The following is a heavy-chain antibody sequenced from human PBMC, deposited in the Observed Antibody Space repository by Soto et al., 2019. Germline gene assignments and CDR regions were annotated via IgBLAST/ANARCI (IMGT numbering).Heavy chain of an antibody. Sequence: VQLVESGGGVVQPGASLRLSCEASGFNFNGYGMHWVRQAPGKGLEWVAVVYRDGSDQHYAGSVRGRFNISRDNSKNTVHLQMSSLRGDDTATYYCARGQGGGDYINWLDFWGQGTLVTVSS. CDR1: GFNFNGYG. J-gene: IGHJ5*01. CDR2: VYRDGSDQ. V-gene: IGHV3-33*01. CDR3: ARGQGGGDYINWLDF. D-gene: IGHD4-17*01.